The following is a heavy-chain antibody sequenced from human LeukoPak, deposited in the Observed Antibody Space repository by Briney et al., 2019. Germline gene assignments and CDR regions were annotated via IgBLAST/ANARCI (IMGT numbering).Heavy chain of an antibody. V-gene: IGHV4-59*01. D-gene: IGHD6-19*01. CDR3: ARGVTGGWYGDFQH. CDR1: GVSINTYF. J-gene: IGHJ1*01. Sequence: SETLSLTCTVSGVSINTYFWSWIRQPPGKGLEWIGYIYYSGSTNYNPSLKSRVTISVDTSKNQFSLKLSSVTAADTAVYYCARGVTGGWYGDFQHWGQGTLVTVSS. CDR2: IYYSGST.